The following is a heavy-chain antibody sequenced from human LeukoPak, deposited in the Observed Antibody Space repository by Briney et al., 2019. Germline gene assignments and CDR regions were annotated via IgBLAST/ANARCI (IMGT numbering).Heavy chain of an antibody. D-gene: IGHD3-10*01. V-gene: IGHV1-8*01. CDR2: MNPNSGNT. Sequence: ASVKVSCKASGYTFTSFDIDWVRQAPGQGLEWMGWMNPNSGNTGYAQKFQGRVTMTRDTSISTAYMELSRLRSDDTAVYYCARSWFGDGFDYWGQGTLVTVSS. CDR1: GYTFTSFD. J-gene: IGHJ4*02. CDR3: ARSWFGDGFDY.